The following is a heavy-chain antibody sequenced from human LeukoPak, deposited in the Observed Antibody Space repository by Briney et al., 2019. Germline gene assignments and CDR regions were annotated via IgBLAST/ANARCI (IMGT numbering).Heavy chain of an antibody. D-gene: IGHD1-26*01. V-gene: IGHV4-34*01. CDR2: INHSGST. CDR3: ARGSGSYGHDY. Sequence: SETLSLTCAVYGGSFSGYYWSWIRQPPGRGLEWIGEINHSGSTNCNPSLKSRVTISVDTSKNQFSLKLSSVTAADTAVYYCARGSGSYGHDYWGQGTLVTVSS. CDR1: GGSFSGYY. J-gene: IGHJ4*02.